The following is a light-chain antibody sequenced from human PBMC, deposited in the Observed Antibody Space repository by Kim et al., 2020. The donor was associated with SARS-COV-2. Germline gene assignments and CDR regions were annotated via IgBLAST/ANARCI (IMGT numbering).Light chain of an antibody. CDR1: SGSIASNY. CDR2: DDK. J-gene: IGLJ3*02. CDR3: QSYDSSNHNWV. V-gene: IGLV6-57*01. Sequence: NFMLTQPHSVSESPGKTVTISCTRSSGSIASNYVQWYQHRPGSSPTTVIYDDKQRPSGVPDRFSGSIDRSSNSASLTISGLKTEDEADYYCQSYDSSNHNWVFGGGTKLTVL.